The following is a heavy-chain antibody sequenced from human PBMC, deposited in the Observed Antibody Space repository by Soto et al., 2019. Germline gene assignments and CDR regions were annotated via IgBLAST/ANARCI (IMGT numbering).Heavy chain of an antibody. CDR2: IKQDGSEK. D-gene: IGHD1-26*01. V-gene: IGHV3-7*01. CDR1: GFIFRSYW. Sequence: VQLVESGGGLVQPGGSLRLSCAASGFIFRSYWMSWVRQAPGKGLEWVANIKQDGSEKYYVDSVKGRFTISRDNAKNSLYLQMNSLRAEDTAVYYCARALGGSYYYYYGMDVWGQGTTVTVSS. J-gene: IGHJ6*02. CDR3: ARALGGSYYYYYGMDV.